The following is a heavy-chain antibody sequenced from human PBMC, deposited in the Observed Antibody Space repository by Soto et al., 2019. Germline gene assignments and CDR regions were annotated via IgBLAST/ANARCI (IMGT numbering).Heavy chain of an antibody. CDR3: ARDSQRDGVMCFDY. CDR1: GFTVSSNY. Sequence: EVQLVESGGGLIQPGGSLRLSCAASGFTVSSNYMSWVRQAPGKGLEWVSVIYSGGSTYYADSVKGRFTISRDNSKNTLYLQMNSRRAEDTAVYYCARDSQRDGVMCFDYWGQGTLVTVSS. V-gene: IGHV3-53*01. D-gene: IGHD3-16*01. CDR2: IYSGGST. J-gene: IGHJ4*02.